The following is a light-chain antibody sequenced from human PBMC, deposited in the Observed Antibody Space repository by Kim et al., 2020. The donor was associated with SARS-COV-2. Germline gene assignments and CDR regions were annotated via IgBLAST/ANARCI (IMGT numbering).Light chain of an antibody. CDR1: NIGSKS. CDR2: YDS. CDR3: QVWDSSSDSRV. J-gene: IGLJ3*02. Sequence: APGKTARITCGGNNIGSKSVHWYQQKPGQAPVLVIYYDSDRPSGIPERFSGSNSGNPATLTISRVEAGDEADYYCQVWDSSSDSRVCGGGTQLTVL. V-gene: IGLV3-21*04.